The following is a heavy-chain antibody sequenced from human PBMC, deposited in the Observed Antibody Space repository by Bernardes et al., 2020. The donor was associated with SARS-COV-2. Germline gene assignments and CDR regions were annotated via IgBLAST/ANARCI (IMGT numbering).Heavy chain of an antibody. D-gene: IGHD2-21*02. J-gene: IGHJ6*02. V-gene: IGHV3-21*01. CDR2: ISSSSSYI. Sequence: GGSLRLSCAASGFTFSSYSMNWVRQAPGKGLEWVSSISSSSSYIYYADSVKGRFTISRDNAKNSLYLQMNSLRAEDTAVYYCARGGVVVTAHFYYYGMDVWGQGTTVTVSS. CDR3: ARGGVVVTAHFYYYGMDV. CDR1: GFTFSSYS.